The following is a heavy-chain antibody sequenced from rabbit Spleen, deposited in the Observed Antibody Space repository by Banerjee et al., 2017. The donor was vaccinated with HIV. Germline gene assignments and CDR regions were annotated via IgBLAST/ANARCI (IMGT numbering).Heavy chain of an antibody. D-gene: IGHD6-1*01. J-gene: IGHJ4*01. CDR1: GVSFSGNSY. Sequence: QSLEESGGDLVKPGASLTLTCIASGVSFSGNSYMCWVRQAPGKGLEWIACIDTNDGDTDYANWPKGRFTISKTSSTTVTLQMTSLTAADTATYFCARRGTYGGYGYGTFTLWGQGTLVTVS. CDR2: IDTNDGDT. V-gene: IGHV1S40*01. CDR3: ARRGTYGGYGYGTFTL.